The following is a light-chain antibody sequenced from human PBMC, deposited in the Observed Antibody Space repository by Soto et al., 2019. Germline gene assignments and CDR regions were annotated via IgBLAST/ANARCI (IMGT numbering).Light chain of an antibody. CDR1: QTLSNSF. CDR3: QKYGTSEII. V-gene: IGKV3-20*01. J-gene: IGKJ5*01. Sequence: EIVLTQSPVTLSLSPGEIATLSCSASQTLSNSFIAWYQQKPGQAPRLLIYDTSSRATGVPDRYSASGSGTDFTLTISRLEPEDFAVFFCQKYGTSEIIFGQGTRLEIK. CDR2: DTS.